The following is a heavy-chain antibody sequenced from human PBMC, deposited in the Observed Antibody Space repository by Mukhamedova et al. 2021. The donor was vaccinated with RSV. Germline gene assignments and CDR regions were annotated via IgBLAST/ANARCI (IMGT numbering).Heavy chain of an antibody. V-gene: IGHV3-30*04. J-gene: IGHJ4*02. Sequence: GLEWVAVISYDGSNKYYADSVKGRFTISRDNSKNTLYLQMNSLRAEDTAVYYCAREDYGNVYFDYWGQGTLVTTSS. D-gene: IGHD4-11*01. CDR2: ISYDGSNK. CDR3: AREDYGNVYFDY.